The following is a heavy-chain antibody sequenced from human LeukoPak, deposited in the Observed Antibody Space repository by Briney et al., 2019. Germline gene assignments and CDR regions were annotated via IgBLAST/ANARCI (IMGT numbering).Heavy chain of an antibody. D-gene: IGHD4-23*01. J-gene: IGHJ6*02. CDR3: ATVYYGGNGNHYYYYGMDV. V-gene: IGHV1-69*04. Sequence: RAASVKVSCKASGGTFSSYAISWVRQAPGQGLEWMGRIIPILGIANYAQKFQGRVTITADKSTSTAYMELSSLRSEDTAVYYCATVYYGGNGNHYYYYGMDVWGQGTTVTVSS. CDR2: IIPILGIA. CDR1: GGTFSSYA.